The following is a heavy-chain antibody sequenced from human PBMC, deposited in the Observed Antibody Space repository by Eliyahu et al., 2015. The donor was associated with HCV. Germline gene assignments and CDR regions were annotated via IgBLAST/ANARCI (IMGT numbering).Heavy chain of an antibody. D-gene: IGHD3-10*01. J-gene: IGHJ4*02. Sequence: GWVRQMPGKGLEWMGVIYPGDSDTKYSPSFEGHVTFSADKSISTAYLQWSSLKASDTAMYYCARSSSGSYYKDLDYWGQGTLVTVSS. V-gene: IGHV5-51*01. CDR3: ARSSSGSYYKDLDY. CDR2: IYPGDSDT.